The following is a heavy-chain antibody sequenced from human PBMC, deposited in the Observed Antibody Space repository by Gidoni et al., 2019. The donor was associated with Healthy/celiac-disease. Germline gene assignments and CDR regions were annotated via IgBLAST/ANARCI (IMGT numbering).Heavy chain of an antibody. CDR1: GLTFSSYV. CDR2: ISYDGSNK. V-gene: IGHV3-30-3*01. J-gene: IGHJ6*02. CDR3: ARGSNWDSSGYYLTYYYYGMDV. Sequence: QVQLVESGGGVVQPGRSLRLSCAASGLTFSSYVLHWVRQAPGQGLEGVAVISYDGSNKYYADSVKGRFTISRDNSKNTLYLQMNSLRAEDTAVYYCARGSNWDSSGYYLTYYYYGMDVWGQGTTVTVSS. D-gene: IGHD3-22*01.